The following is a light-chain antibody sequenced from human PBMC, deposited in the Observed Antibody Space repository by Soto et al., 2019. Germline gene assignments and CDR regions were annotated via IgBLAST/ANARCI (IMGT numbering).Light chain of an antibody. Sequence: QSALTQPASVSGSPGQSITISCSGTNXDIGAYDYVSWYQQHPGKPPKLIIYNVNNRPSGVSFRFSGSRSANTASLTISGLQTEDEADYYCLSHTTRRIYVFGPGTKVTVL. J-gene: IGLJ1*01. CDR3: LSHTTRRIYV. CDR1: NXDIGAYDY. CDR2: NVN. V-gene: IGLV2-14*03.